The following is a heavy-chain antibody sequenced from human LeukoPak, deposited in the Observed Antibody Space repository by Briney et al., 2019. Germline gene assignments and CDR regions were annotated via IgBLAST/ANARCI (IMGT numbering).Heavy chain of an antibody. CDR1: GFTFSGSA. Sequence: PGGSLRLSCAASGFTFSGSAMHWVRQAAGKGLGWVGRFRSKANSYATAYAASVKGRFTISRDDSKNTAYLQMNSLKTEDTAVYYCTRPPTGYSSGHWGQGTLVTVSS. CDR2: FRSKANSYAT. V-gene: IGHV3-73*01. D-gene: IGHD6-19*01. CDR3: TRPPTGYSSGH. J-gene: IGHJ4*02.